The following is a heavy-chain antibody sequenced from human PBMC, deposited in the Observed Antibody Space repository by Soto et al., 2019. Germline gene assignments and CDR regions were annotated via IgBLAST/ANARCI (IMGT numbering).Heavy chain of an antibody. Sequence: SVKVSCRASGYTFTSYYMHWVRQAPGQGLEWMGIINPSGGSTSYAQKFQGRVTMTRDTSTSTVYMELSSLRSEDTAVYYCASSDWSGGYYYYGMDVWGQGTTVTV. V-gene: IGHV1-46*01. J-gene: IGHJ6*02. D-gene: IGHD3-9*01. CDR1: GYTFTSYY. CDR2: INPSGGST. CDR3: ASSDWSGGYYYYGMDV.